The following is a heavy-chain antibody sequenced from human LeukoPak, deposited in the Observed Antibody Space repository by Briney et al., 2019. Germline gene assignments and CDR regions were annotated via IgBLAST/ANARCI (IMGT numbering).Heavy chain of an antibody. CDR3: ARDGGRTGTTCYYYMDV. Sequence: SVKVSCKASGYTFTSYYMHWVRQAPGQGLEWMGRIIPIFGTANYAQKFQGRVTITTDESTSTAYMELSSLRSEDTAVYYCARDGGRTGTTCYYYMDVWGKGTTVTVSS. J-gene: IGHJ6*03. CDR2: IIPIFGTA. V-gene: IGHV1-69*05. CDR1: GYTFTSYY. D-gene: IGHD1-7*01.